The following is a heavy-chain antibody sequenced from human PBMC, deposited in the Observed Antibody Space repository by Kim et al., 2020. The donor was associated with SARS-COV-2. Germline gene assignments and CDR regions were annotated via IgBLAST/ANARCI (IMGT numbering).Heavy chain of an antibody. V-gene: IGHV3-30-3*01. Sequence: GGSLRLSCAASGFTFSSYAMHWVRQAPGKGLEWVAVISYDGSNKYYADSVKGRFTISRDNSKNTLYLQMNSLRAEDTAVYYCARDRTTGYYDILTPGYWGQGTLVTVSS. CDR3: ARDRTTGYYDILTPGY. D-gene: IGHD3-9*01. CDR2: ISYDGSNK. CDR1: GFTFSSYA. J-gene: IGHJ4*02.